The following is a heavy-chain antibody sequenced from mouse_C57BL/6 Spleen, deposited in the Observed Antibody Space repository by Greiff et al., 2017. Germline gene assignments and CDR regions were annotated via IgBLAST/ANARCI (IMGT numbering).Heavy chain of an antibody. CDR3: ARYDGYYRGMDY. Sequence: QVQLQQPGTELVKPGASVKLSCKASGYTFTSYWMHWVKQRPGQGLEWIGNINPSNGGTNYNEKFKSKATLTVDKSSSPAYMQLSSLTSEDSAVYYCARYDGYYRGMDYWGQGTSVTVSS. D-gene: IGHD2-3*01. CDR1: GYTFTSYW. V-gene: IGHV1-53*01. J-gene: IGHJ4*01. CDR2: INPSNGGT.